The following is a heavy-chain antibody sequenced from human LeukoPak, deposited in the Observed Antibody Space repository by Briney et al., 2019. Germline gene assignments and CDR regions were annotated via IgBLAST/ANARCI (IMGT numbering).Heavy chain of an antibody. CDR2: ISSGSHYI. D-gene: IGHD3-16*01. CDR3: ARVRGARRGDAFDI. Sequence: PGGSLRLSCVASGLSFSSYSMNWVRQAPGKGLEWVPSISSGSHYIYYADSVKGRFTISRDNAKNSLYLQMNSLRAEDTAVYYCARVRGARRGDAFDIWGQGTMVTVSS. J-gene: IGHJ3*02. V-gene: IGHV3-21*01. CDR1: GLSFSSYS.